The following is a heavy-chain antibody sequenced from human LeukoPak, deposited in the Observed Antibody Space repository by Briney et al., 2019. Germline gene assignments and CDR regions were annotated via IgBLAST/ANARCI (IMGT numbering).Heavy chain of an antibody. CDR2: INPNSGGT. CDR1: GYTYTGYY. CDR3: ARVGYCCGWYADY. J-gene: IGHJ4*02. V-gene: IGHV1-2*06. Sequence: ASVKVSCKASGYTYTGYYMHWVREAPGQGLEWMGRINPNSGGTNYAQKFQGRVTMTRDTSISTAYMELSRLRSDDTAVYYCARVGYCCGWYADYGGWGPGATVTS. D-gene: IGHD6-19*01.